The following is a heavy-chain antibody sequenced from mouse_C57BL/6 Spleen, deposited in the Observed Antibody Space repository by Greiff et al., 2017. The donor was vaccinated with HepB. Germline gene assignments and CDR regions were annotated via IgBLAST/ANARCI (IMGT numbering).Heavy chain of an antibody. CDR2: IHPNSGST. CDR3: ARGPTVVAHWYFDV. J-gene: IGHJ1*03. CDR1: GYTFTSYW. Sequence: QVQLKQPGAELVKPGASVKLSCKASGYTFTSYWMHWVKQRPGQGLEWIGMIHPNSGSTNYNEKFKSKATLTVDKSSSTAYMQLSSLTSEDSAVYYCARGPTVVAHWYFDVWGTGTTVTVSS. V-gene: IGHV1-64*01. D-gene: IGHD1-1*01.